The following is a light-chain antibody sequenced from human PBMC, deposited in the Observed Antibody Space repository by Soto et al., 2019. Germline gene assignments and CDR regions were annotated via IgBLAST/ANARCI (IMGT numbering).Light chain of an antibody. CDR1: QSISSW. CDR2: KAS. Sequence: IQLTQSPSSLSASVGDRVTITCRARQSISSWLAWYQQKPGKAPKLLIYKASSLESGVPSRFSGSGSGTEFTLTISSLQPDDFATYYCQQYNSYSRTFGQGTKVDIK. CDR3: QQYNSYSRT. V-gene: IGKV1-5*03. J-gene: IGKJ1*01.